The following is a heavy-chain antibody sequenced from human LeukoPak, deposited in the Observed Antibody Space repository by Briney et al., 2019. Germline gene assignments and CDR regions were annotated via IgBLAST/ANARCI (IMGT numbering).Heavy chain of an antibody. CDR2: ISYDGSNK. D-gene: IGHD6-13*01. CDR3: ARDSGIAAAGSDFDY. J-gene: IGHJ4*02. V-gene: IGHV3-30-3*01. CDR1: GFTFSSYA. Sequence: GGSLRLSCAASGFTFSSYAMHWVRQAPGKGLEWVAVISYDGSNKYYADSVKGRFTISRDNSKNTLYLQMNSLRAEDTAVYYCARDSGIAAAGSDFDYWGQGTLVTVSS.